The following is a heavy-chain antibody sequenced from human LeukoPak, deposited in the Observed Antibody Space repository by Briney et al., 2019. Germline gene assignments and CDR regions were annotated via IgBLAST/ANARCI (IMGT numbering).Heavy chain of an antibody. Sequence: GGSLRLSCAASGFTFSSSGMNWVRQAPGKGLEWVSYISSGSSTIYYADSVKGRFTISRDNTKNSLYLQMNSLRAEDTAVYYCALPLDYFDYWGQGTLVTVSS. CDR3: ALPLDYFDY. V-gene: IGHV3-48*04. CDR1: GFTFSSSG. CDR2: ISSGSSTI. J-gene: IGHJ4*02.